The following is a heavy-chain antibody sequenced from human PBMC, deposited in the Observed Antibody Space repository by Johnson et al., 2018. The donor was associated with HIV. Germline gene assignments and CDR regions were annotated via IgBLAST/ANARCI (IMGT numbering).Heavy chain of an antibody. V-gene: IGHV3-53*02. CDR3: ARHNAFDI. CDR1: GFTVSSNY. J-gene: IGHJ3*02. CDR2: IYSGGST. Sequence: VQLVETGGGLIQPGGSLRLSCAASGFTVSSNYMTWVRQAPGKGLEWVSVIYSGGSTYYADSVKGRLTISRDNSKNTLYLQMNSLRAEDTAVYYCARHNAFDIWGQGTMVTVSS.